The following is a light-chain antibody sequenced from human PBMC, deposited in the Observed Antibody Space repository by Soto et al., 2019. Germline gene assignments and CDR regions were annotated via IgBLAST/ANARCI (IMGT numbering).Light chain of an antibody. CDR3: QSYDSSLSGWV. V-gene: IGLV1-40*01. Sequence: QSVLTQPPSXSGXXXXXXTISCTGSSSNIGAGYDVHWYQQLPGTAPKLLIYGNSNRPSGVPDRFSGSKSGTSASLAITGLQAEDEADYYCQSYDSSLSGWVFGGGTKLTVL. CDR2: GNS. CDR1: SSNIGAGYD. J-gene: IGLJ3*02.